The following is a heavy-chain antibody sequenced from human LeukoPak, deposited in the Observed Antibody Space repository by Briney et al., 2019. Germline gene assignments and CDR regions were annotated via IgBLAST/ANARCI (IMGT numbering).Heavy chain of an antibody. J-gene: IGHJ3*02. CDR3: ARDPYYDILTGYHNDAFDI. CDR2: IYYSGST. Sequence: SETLSLTCTVSGGSISSYYWSWIRQPPGKGLEWIGYIYYSGSTNYNPSLKSRVTISVGTSKNQFSLKLSSVTAADTAVYYCARDPYYDILTGYHNDAFDIWGQGTMVTVSS. CDR1: GGSISSYY. D-gene: IGHD3-9*01. V-gene: IGHV4-59*01.